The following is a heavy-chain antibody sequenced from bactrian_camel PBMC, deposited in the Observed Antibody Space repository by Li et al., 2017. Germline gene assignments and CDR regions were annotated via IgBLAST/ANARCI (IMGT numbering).Heavy chain of an antibody. CDR2: IAFSDDST. CDR1: GHTDSIDSLIT. D-gene: IGHD5*01. J-gene: IGHJ4*01. Sequence: VQLVESGGDSVQAGGTLRLSCVAPGHTDSIDSLITMGWLRQAPGQDREGVAAIAFSDDSTYYADAVKGRFTISRDAAKNTVILQMNSLKPEDSATYYCAASLGKTYCHAAFFLTRARPNFGYMGQGTQVTVS. V-gene: IGHV3S53*01.